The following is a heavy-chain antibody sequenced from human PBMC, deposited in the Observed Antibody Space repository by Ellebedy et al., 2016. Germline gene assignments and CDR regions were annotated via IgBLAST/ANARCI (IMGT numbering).Heavy chain of an antibody. CDR3: ARDLIDNTYYYGSGRGHGMDV. V-gene: IGHV4-59*12. J-gene: IGHJ6*02. Sequence: SETLSLTXTVSGGSISSYYWSWIRQPPGKGLEWIGYIYYSGSTYYNPSLKSRVTISVDTSKNQFSLKLSSVTAADTAVYYCARDLIDNTYYYGSGRGHGMDVWGQGTTVTVSS. D-gene: IGHD3-10*01. CDR1: GGSISSYY. CDR2: IYYSGST.